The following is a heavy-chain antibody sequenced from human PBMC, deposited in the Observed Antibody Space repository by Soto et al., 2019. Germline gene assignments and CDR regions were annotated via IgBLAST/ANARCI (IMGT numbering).Heavy chain of an antibody. V-gene: IGHV3-21*01. D-gene: IGHD4-4*01. CDR2: ISGTSDYI. CDR3: TRVLSKTSGYYFDC. CDR1: GFTFSSSS. J-gene: IGHJ4*02. Sequence: GGSLRLSCATSGFTFSSSSMNWVRQAPGKRLEWVSSISGTSDYIDYADAVKGRFTISRDNVKNMAFLQMSSLRAEDTAVYYCTRVLSKTSGYYFDCWGQGTLVTVSS.